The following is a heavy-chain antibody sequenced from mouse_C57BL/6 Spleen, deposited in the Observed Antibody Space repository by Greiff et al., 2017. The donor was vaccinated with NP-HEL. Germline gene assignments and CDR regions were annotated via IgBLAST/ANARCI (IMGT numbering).Heavy chain of an antibody. CDR1: GYTFTDHT. Sequence: QVQLQQSDAELVKPGASVKISCKVSGYTFTDHTIHWMKQRPEQGLEWIGYIYPRDGSTKYNEKFKGKATFTADKSSSTAYMQLSSLTSEDSAVYFCARFRGSGYVEFADWGQGTLVTVSA. V-gene: IGHV1-78*01. CDR3: ARFRGSGYVEFAD. CDR2: IYPRDGST. J-gene: IGHJ3*01. D-gene: IGHD3-1*01.